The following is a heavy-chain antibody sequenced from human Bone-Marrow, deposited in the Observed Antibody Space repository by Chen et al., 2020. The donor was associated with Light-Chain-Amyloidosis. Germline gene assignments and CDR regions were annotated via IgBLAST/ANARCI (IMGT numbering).Heavy chain of an antibody. CDR3: AKGRPVVPLDH. D-gene: IGHD2-2*01. Sequence: EVQLLESGGGLVRPGGSLRLSCAASGFTFSSYAMSWVRQAPGKGLEWVATVSGSGVTTYYADSVKGRFTISSDNSKNTVDLQMNSMRAEDTAVYYCAKGRPVVPLDHWGQGTLVTVSP. CDR1: GFTFSSYA. CDR2: VSGSGVTT. J-gene: IGHJ4*02. V-gene: IGHV3-23*01.